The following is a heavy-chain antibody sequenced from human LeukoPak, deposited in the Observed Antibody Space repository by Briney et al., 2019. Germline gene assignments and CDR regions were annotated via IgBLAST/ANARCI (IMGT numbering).Heavy chain of an antibody. CDR1: GFTFSDYY. D-gene: IGHD3-3*01. Sequence: GGSLRLSCAASGFTFSDYYMSWIRQAPGKGLEWVSYISSSGSTIYYADSVKGRFTISRDNAKNSPYLQMNSLRAEDTAVYYCARTTYYDFWSGYYISDDYWGQGTLVTVSS. CDR3: ARTTYYDFWSGYYISDDY. V-gene: IGHV3-11*04. CDR2: ISSSGSTI. J-gene: IGHJ4*02.